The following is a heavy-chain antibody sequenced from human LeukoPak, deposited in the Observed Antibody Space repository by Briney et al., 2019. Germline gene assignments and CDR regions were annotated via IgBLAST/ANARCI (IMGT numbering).Heavy chain of an antibody. CDR2: ISYDGSKK. V-gene: IGHV3-30*04. CDR3: AKIVGASKFDF. D-gene: IGHD1-26*01. CDR1: GFTFSSYA. J-gene: IGHJ4*02. Sequence: GGSLRLSCAASGFTFSSYAAHWVRQAPGKGLEWVAVISYDGSKKYYADSVTGRFTISRDNSKNTLYLQMNSLRAEDTALYYCAKIVGASKFDFWGQGTLVTVSS.